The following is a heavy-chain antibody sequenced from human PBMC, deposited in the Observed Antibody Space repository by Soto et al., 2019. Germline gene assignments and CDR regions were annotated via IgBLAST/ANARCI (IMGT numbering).Heavy chain of an antibody. D-gene: IGHD3-3*01. Sequence: GGSLRLSCAASGFTFSSYSMSWVRQAPGKGLEWVSAISGSGGSTYYADSVKGRFTISRDNSKNTLYLQMNSLRAEDTAVYYCARDASAAYDFWRLYYYGMDVWGQGTTVTVSS. V-gene: IGHV3-23*01. CDR3: ARDASAAYDFWRLYYYGMDV. J-gene: IGHJ6*02. CDR2: ISGSGGST. CDR1: GFTFSSYS.